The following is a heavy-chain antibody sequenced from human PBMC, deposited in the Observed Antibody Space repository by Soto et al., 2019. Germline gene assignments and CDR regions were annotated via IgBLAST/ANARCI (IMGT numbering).Heavy chain of an antibody. CDR1: GGSFSCYY. CDR3: VTVRGVTGWFDP. Sequence: SETLSLTCAVYGGSFSCYYWSWIRQPPGKGLEWIGEINHSGSTNYNPSLKSRVTISVDTSKNQFSLKLSSVTAADTAVYYCVTVRGVTGWFDPWGQGTLVTVSS. CDR2: INHSGST. V-gene: IGHV4-34*01. J-gene: IGHJ5*02. D-gene: IGHD3-10*01.